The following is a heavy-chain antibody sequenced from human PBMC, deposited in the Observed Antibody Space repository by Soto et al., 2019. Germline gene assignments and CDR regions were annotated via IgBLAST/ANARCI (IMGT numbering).Heavy chain of an antibody. CDR3: VQDLKRHFYDFWSGPYGMDV. Sequence: PGGSLRLSCAASGFTFSSYAMSWVRQAPGKGLEWVSAISGSGGSTYYADSVKGRFTISRDNSKNTLYLQMNSLRAEDTAVYYCVQDLKRHFYDFWSGPYGMDVWGQGTTVTVSS. CDR2: ISGSGGST. J-gene: IGHJ6*02. CDR1: GFTFSSYA. D-gene: IGHD3-3*01. V-gene: IGHV3-23*01.